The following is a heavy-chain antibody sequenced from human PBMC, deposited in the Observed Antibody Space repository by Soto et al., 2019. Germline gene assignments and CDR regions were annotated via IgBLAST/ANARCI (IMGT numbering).Heavy chain of an antibody. CDR3: ARQGYCANGVCPNYYGMDV. V-gene: IGHV4-39*01. D-gene: IGHD2-8*01. Sequence: SDTLSLTCTVSADSISSPNYYWAWIRQPPGKGLEWIGSIYYRGSTYYNPSLQSRITISVDTSKNQFSLKLTSVTAADTAVYYCARQGYCANGVCPNYYGMDVWGQGTTVTVSS. CDR1: ADSISSPNYY. CDR2: IYYRGST. J-gene: IGHJ6*02.